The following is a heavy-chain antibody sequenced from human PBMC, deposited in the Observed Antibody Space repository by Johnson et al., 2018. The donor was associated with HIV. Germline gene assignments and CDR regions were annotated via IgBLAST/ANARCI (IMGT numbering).Heavy chain of an antibody. V-gene: IGHV3-74*03. CDR2: INSDGSST. J-gene: IGHJ3*01. D-gene: IGHD6-6*01. Sequence: VQLVESGGDLVQPGGSLRLSCVGSGFTFSTNWMHWVRQAPGKGLVWVSRINSDGSSTSYADSVKGRFTISRDNAKNRVYLQMSSLRAEDTALYYCARGSSGSFDLWGRGTMVTVSS. CDR1: GFTFSTNW. CDR3: ARGSSGSFDL.